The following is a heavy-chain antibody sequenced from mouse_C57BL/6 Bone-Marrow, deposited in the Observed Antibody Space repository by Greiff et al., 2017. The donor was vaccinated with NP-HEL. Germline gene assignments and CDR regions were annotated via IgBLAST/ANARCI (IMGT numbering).Heavy chain of an antibody. Sequence: VQVVESGAELVRPGTSVKVSCKASGYAFTNYLIEWVKQRPGQGLEWIGVINPGSGGTNYNEKVKGKVTLTADKSSSTAYMQLSSLTSEDSAVYFCAIYGSAGWFAYWGQGTLVTVSA. CDR3: AIYGSAGWFAY. CDR2: INPGSGGT. J-gene: IGHJ3*01. V-gene: IGHV1-54*01. D-gene: IGHD1-1*01. CDR1: GYAFTNYL.